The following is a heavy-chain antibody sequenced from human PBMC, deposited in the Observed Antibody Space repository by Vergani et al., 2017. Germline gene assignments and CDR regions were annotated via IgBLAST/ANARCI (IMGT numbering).Heavy chain of an antibody. Sequence: QVQLVQSGAEVKKPGASVKVSCKASGYTFTSYDINWVRQATGQGLEWMGWMNPNSGNTGYAQKFQGRVTMTRNTSISTAYMVLSSLRSEDTAVYYCAREREMVDFWSGSKKYYFDYWGQGTLVTVSS. J-gene: IGHJ4*02. V-gene: IGHV1-8*01. D-gene: IGHD3-3*01. CDR1: GYTFTSYD. CDR3: AREREMVDFWSGSKKYYFDY. CDR2: MNPNSGNT.